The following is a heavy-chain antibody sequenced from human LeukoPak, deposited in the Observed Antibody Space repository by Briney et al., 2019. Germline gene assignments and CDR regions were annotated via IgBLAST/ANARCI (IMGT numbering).Heavy chain of an antibody. CDR3: AREDHSNYNY. V-gene: IGHV3-7*01. D-gene: IGHD4-11*01. J-gene: IGHJ4*02. Sequence: GGSLRLSCAASGFTFSTYYMSWVRQAPGKGLEWVANIKQDGCEKFYVDSVRGRFTISRDNAKSSLYLQMNSLRAEDTAVYYCAREDHSNYNYWGQGTLVTVSS. CDR2: IKQDGCEK. CDR1: GFTFSTYY.